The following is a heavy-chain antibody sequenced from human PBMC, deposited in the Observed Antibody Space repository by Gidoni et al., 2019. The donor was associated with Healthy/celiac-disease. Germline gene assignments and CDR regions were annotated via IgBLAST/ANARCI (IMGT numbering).Heavy chain of an antibody. J-gene: IGHJ4*02. CDR1: GFTFDDYA. D-gene: IGHD5-18*01. CDR2: ISWNSGSI. Sequence: EVQLVESGGGLVQPGRSLRLSCAASGFTFDDYAMHWVRQAPGKGLEWVSGISWNSGSIGYADSVKGRFTISRDNAKNSLYLQMNSLRAEDTALYYCAKGYSYGYAYFDYWGQGTLVTVSS. V-gene: IGHV3-9*01. CDR3: AKGYSYGYAYFDY.